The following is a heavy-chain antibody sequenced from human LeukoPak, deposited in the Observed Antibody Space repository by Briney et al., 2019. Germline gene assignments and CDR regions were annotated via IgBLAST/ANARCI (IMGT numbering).Heavy chain of an antibody. D-gene: IGHD4-17*01. J-gene: IGHJ6*03. CDR2: ISGSGRGT. CDR3: AKDTVSGYYYYYMDV. CDR1: GFTFTTYA. Sequence: GGSLRLSCAASGFTFTTYAMTWVRQAPGKGLEWVSSISGSGRGTYYADSVKGRFTISRDNSKNTLYLQMNSLRAEDTAVYYCAKDTVSGYYYYYMDVWGKGTTVTISS. V-gene: IGHV3-23*01.